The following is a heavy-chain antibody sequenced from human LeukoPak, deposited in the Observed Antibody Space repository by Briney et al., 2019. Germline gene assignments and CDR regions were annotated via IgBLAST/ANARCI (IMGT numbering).Heavy chain of an antibody. Sequence: GGSLRLSCAASGFTFSSYEMNWVRQAPGKGLEWVSYISSSGSTIYYADSVKGRFTISRDNSKNTLYLQMNSLRAEGTAVYYCAKDPCTNGVCWYFDYWGQGTLVTVSS. D-gene: IGHD2-8*01. CDR2: ISSSGSTI. CDR1: GFTFSSYE. V-gene: IGHV3-48*03. CDR3: AKDPCTNGVCWYFDY. J-gene: IGHJ4*02.